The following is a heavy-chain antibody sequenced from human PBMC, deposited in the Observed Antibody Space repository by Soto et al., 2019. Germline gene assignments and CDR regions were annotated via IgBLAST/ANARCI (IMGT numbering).Heavy chain of an antibody. Sequence: PSETLSLTCAVYGGSFRGYYWSWIPQPPGKGLEWIGEINHSGSTNYNPSLKSRVTISVDTSKNQFSLKLSSVTAADTAVYYCASATGYYYYYGMDVWGQGTTVTVSS. V-gene: IGHV4-34*01. D-gene: IGHD2-15*01. CDR2: INHSGST. CDR3: ASATGYYYYYGMDV. J-gene: IGHJ6*02. CDR1: GGSFRGYY.